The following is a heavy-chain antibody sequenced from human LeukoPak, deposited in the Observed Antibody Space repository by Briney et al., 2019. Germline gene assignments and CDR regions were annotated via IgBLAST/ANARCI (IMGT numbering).Heavy chain of an antibody. D-gene: IGHD5-12*01. CDR1: GYTPTELS. CDR2: FDPEDGET. Sequence: APVKVSCKVSGYTPTELSMHWVRQAPGKGLEWMGGFDPEDGETIYAQKFQGRVTMTEDTSTDTAYMELSSLRSEDTAVYYCAAEGILGVVATTPTNGMDVWGQGTTVTVSS. V-gene: IGHV1-24*01. CDR3: AAEGILGVVATTPTNGMDV. J-gene: IGHJ6*02.